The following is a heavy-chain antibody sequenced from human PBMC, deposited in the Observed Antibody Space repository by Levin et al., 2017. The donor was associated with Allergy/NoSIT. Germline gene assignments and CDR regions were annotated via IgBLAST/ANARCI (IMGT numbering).Heavy chain of an antibody. D-gene: IGHD3-10*01. J-gene: IGHJ5*02. CDR2: IYYSGST. V-gene: IGHV4-59*01. CDR1: GGSISSYY. Sequence: SQTLSLTCTVSGGSISSYYWSWIRQPPGKGLEWIGYIYYSGSTNYNPSLKSRVTISVDTSKNQFSLKLSSVTAADTAVYYCARHASYGSGSYKRPGWFDPWGQGTLVTVSS. CDR3: ARHASYGSGSYKRPGWFDP.